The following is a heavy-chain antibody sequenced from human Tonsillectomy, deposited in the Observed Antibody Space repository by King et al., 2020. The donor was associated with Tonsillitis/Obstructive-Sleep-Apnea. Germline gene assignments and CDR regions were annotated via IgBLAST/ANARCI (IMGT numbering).Heavy chain of an antibody. CDR1: GGPFNGYY. D-gene: IGHD2-2*02. J-gene: IGHJ4*02. CDR3: ARGYPAYYFDS. CDR2: VNHSGNT. Sequence: VQLQQWGAGLLKPSETLSLSCAGYGGPFNGYYCTWIRQPPGKGLEWIWEVNHSGNTHYNPSLKRRLTISVDTSKNQFSLTLSSVTAADTAVYYCARGYPAYYFDSWGQGTLVTVSS. V-gene: IGHV4-34*01.